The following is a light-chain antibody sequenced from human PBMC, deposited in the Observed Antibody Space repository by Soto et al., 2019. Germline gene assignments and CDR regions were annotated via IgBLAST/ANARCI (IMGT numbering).Light chain of an antibody. CDR2: DVI. Sequence: QSALIQPRSVSGSPGQSVTISCTGTSSEVGVYKYVSWYRQHPGKAPKLMIYDVITRPSGVPDRFSGSKSGNTASLTISGLQAEDEADYYCCSYAGDNSFVFGSGTKVTVL. V-gene: IGLV2-11*01. CDR1: SSEVGVYKY. J-gene: IGLJ1*01. CDR3: CSYAGDNSFV.